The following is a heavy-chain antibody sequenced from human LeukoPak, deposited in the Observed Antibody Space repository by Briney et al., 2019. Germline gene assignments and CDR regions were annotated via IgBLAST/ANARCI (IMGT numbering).Heavy chain of an antibody. J-gene: IGHJ4*02. CDR2: IRYDGSNK. CDR3: AKDKGPYCGGDCSPFPD. Sequence: GRSLRLSCAASGFTFSSYGMHWVRQAPGKGLEWVAFIRYDGSNKYYADSVKGRFTISRDNSKNTLYLQMNSLRAEDTAVYYCAKDKGPYCGGDCSPFPDWGQGTLVTVSS. V-gene: IGHV3-30*02. D-gene: IGHD2-21*01. CDR1: GFTFSSYG.